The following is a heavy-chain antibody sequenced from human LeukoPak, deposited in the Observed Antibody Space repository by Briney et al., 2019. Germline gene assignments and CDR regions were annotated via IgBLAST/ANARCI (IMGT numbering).Heavy chain of an antibody. J-gene: IGHJ4*02. Sequence: KSSETLSLTCAVYGGSFSGYYWSWIRQPPGKGLEWIGYIYYSGSTNYNPSLKSRVTISVDTSKNQFSLKLSSVTAADTAVYYCAGHHPRNTVDFWGQGTLVTVSS. CDR1: GGSFSGYY. CDR3: AGHHPRNTVDF. D-gene: IGHD2/OR15-2a*01. CDR2: IYYSGST. V-gene: IGHV4-59*08.